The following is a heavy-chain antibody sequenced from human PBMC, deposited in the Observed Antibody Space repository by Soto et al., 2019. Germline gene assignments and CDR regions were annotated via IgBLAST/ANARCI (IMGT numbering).Heavy chain of an antibody. Sequence: ASVKVSCKASGYTFTRSGISWVRQAPGQGLEWMGRISPLHDTTNYAQKFQGRVTITADKSTGTAYMELNSLRSEDTAVYYCVRDSPIGSTFSGYDGIDYWGQGTLVTVSS. CDR2: ISPLHDTT. V-gene: IGHV1-18*01. CDR1: GYTFTRSG. CDR3: VRDSPIGSTFSGYDGIDY. J-gene: IGHJ4*02. D-gene: IGHD5-12*01.